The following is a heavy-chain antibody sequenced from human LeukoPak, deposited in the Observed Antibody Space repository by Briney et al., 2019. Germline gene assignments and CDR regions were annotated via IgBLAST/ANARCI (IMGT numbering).Heavy chain of an antibody. D-gene: IGHD4-17*01. J-gene: IGHJ4*02. CDR3: ARRPGDDYGEYAN. CDR2: IYSDGGT. V-gene: IGHV3-53*01. CDR1: GFTVSSSY. Sequence: GGSLRLSCAASGFTVSSSYMSWVRQTPGEGLEWVSVIYSDGGTYYADSVKGRFTISRDNSKNALFLQMNSLKTEDTAVYYCARRPGDDYGEYANWGQGTLVTVSS.